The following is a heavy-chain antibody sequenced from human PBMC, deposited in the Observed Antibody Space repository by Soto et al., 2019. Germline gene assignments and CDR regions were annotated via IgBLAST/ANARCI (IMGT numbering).Heavy chain of an antibody. CDR2: VSHDGRNT. V-gene: IGHV3-30*18. Sequence: VQLVESGGGVVRPGRSLRLSCAAPGFTFSDYAMPWVRQAPGKGLEWVAVVSHDGRNTPYADSVKGRFTISRDSSKNTVSLEMTSLRAEDTAVYYCAKGGRQWLVTSDFNYWGQGALVTVSS. CDR1: GFTFSDYA. CDR3: AKGGRQWLVTSDFNY. J-gene: IGHJ4*02. D-gene: IGHD6-19*01.